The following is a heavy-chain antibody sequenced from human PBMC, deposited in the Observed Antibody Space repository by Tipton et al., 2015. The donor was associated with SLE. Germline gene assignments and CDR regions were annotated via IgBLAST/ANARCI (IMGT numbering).Heavy chain of an antibody. CDR3: AREGLGTSYYYYMDV. V-gene: IGHV4-38-2*02. Sequence: TLSLTCTVSGHSISSGYYWDWVRQPPGKGLEWIGNIHPSGRTYYNPSLRSRVTISVDTSKNQFSLRLSSVTAADTAVYYCAREGLGTSYYYYMDVWGKGTTVTVSS. CDR1: GHSISSGYY. CDR2: IHPSGRT. J-gene: IGHJ6*03. D-gene: IGHD1-26*01.